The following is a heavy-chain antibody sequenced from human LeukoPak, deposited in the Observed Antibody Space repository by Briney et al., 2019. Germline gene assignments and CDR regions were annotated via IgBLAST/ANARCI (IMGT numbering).Heavy chain of an antibody. Sequence: GGSLRLSCAASGFTVRSYYMSWVRQAPGKGLEWVSVIYSGDSPNYADSVKGRSTISRDNSKNTLYLQMSSLRAEDTAVYYCARHFTYYYYYMDVWGKGTTVTVSS. V-gene: IGHV3-66*02. CDR2: IYSGDSP. D-gene: IGHD3-3*02. CDR3: ARHFTYYYYYMDV. CDR1: GFTVRSYY. J-gene: IGHJ6*03.